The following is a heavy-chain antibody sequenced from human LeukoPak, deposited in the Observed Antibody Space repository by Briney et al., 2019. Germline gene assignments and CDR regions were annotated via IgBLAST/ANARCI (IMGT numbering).Heavy chain of an antibody. V-gene: IGHV1-46*01. Sequence: ASVKVSCKASGYTFTSYYLHWVRQAPGQGLEWMGIINPRSGSTTYAHKFLGRVTVTTDTSANTVYMELSSLRFEDTAVYYCARELLRSYIDYWGQGTLVTVSS. D-gene: IGHD2-15*01. CDR2: INPRSGST. J-gene: IGHJ4*02. CDR1: GYTFTSYY. CDR3: ARELLRSYIDY.